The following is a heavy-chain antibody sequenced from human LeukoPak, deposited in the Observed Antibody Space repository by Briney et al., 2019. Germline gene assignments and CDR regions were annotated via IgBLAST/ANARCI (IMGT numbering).Heavy chain of an antibody. V-gene: IGHV5-10-1*01. CDR3: AMNRYYYDFRGYYVDY. Sequence: LGKSLRRLCKGSGYSFSIHWISWVRKIPGKAQAPKGSIDPSDSYTNCSPSFQGHVPISTDKSISTAYLQWSSLRASYTAMYYCAMNRYYYDFRGYYVDYWGQGTLVTVSS. D-gene: IGHD3-22*01. CDR2: IDPSDSYT. J-gene: IGHJ4*02. CDR1: GYSFSIHW.